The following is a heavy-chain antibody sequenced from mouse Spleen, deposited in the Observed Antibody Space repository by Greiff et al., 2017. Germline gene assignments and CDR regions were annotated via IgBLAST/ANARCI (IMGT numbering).Heavy chain of an antibody. J-gene: IGHJ1*01. CDR1: GYTFTSYD. Sequence: VQLVESGPELVKPGASVKLSCKASGYTFTSYDINWVKQRPGQGLEWIGWIYPRDGSTKYNEKFKGKATLTVDTSSSTAYMELHSLTSEDSAVYFCARSWYFDVWGAGTTVTVSS. CDR3: ARSWYFDV. CDR2: IYPRDGST. V-gene: IGHV1-85*01.